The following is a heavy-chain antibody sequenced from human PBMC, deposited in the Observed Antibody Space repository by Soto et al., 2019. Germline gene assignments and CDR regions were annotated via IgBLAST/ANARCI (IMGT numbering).Heavy chain of an antibody. J-gene: IGHJ3*02. CDR3: AHPRGYGVFDAFDI. CDR2: ISGSGGST. D-gene: IGHD4-17*01. Sequence: PGGSLRLSCAASGFTFSTYAMNWVRQVPGKGLEWVSAISGSGGSTYYADSVRGRFTISRDNSINTLYLQMSSLRTEDTAVYYCAHPRGYGVFDAFDIWGQGTMVTVSS. V-gene: IGHV3-23*01. CDR1: GFTFSTYA.